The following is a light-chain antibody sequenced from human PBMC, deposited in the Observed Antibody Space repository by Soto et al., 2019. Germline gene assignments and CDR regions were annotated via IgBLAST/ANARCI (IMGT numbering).Light chain of an antibody. CDR3: QSYDSSLSGWV. Sequence: QLLLPQPPSVSGAPGQKVTISCTRSSSNIGAAYDVHWYQHLPGTAPKLLIYGNNNRPSGVPDRFSGSKSGTSASLAITGLQAEDEADYYCQSYDSSLSGWVFGGGTKLTVL. J-gene: IGLJ3*02. V-gene: IGLV1-40*01. CDR2: GNN. CDR1: SSNIGAAYD.